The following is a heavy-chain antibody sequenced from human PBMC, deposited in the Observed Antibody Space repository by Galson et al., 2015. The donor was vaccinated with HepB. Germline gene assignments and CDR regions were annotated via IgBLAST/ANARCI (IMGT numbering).Heavy chain of an antibody. CDR1: GVTFSNAG. V-gene: IGHV3-30*18. Sequence: SLRLSCAASGVTFSNAGMHWVRQAPGKGLEWVASISPDGNNKLYVDSVKGQFTISRDNSKNTLFLQMNSLTGEDTAVYYCAKGPYSNILLSGGWFDPWGQGTLVTVSS. J-gene: IGHJ5*02. D-gene: IGHD4-11*01. CDR3: AKGPYSNILLSGGWFDP. CDR2: ISPDGNNK.